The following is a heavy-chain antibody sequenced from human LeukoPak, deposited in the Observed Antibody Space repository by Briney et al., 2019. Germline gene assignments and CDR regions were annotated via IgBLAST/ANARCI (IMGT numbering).Heavy chain of an antibody. V-gene: IGHV5-51*01. CDR2: IYPDDSHT. Sequence: GESLQISCKVSGYTFTSYWIGWVRQMPGKGLEWMGVIYPDDSHTTYSPSFRGQVTISANKSTSTAYLQWSSLKASDTAMYYCARPRAGSNSIEEFDYWGQGALVTVSS. CDR3: ARPRAGSNSIEEFDY. CDR1: GYTFTSYW. J-gene: IGHJ4*02. D-gene: IGHD6-13*01.